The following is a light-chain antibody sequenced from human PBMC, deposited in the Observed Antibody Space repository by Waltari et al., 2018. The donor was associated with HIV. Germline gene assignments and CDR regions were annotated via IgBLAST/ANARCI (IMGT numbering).Light chain of an antibody. V-gene: IGLV1-47*01. CDR2: RSN. CDR3: AAWDDSLSGPV. CDR1: SSNIGSNY. J-gene: IGLJ3*02. Sequence: QSVLTQPPSASGTPGQRVTISCSGSSSNIGSNYVYWYQQVPGTAPQLLIYRSNQRHSGFPDRVSGSKSGTSASLAISGLRSEDEADYYCAAWDDSLSGPVFGGGTKLTVL.